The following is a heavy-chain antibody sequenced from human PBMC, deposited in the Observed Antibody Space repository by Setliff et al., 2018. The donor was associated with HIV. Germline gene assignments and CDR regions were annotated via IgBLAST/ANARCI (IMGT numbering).Heavy chain of an antibody. CDR1: GYTFTSYA. D-gene: IGHD3-3*01. J-gene: IGHJ4*02. Sequence: ASVMVSCKASGYTFTSYAMHWVRQAPGQRLQWMGWINVGSGDTKFSQKFQGRVTITRDTSASTAYMELSSLRSEDTAVYYCARDHGNGRAYNFWSGYYSFDYWGQGTLVTVSS. CDR3: ARDHGNGRAYNFWSGYYSFDY. CDR2: INVGSGDT. V-gene: IGHV1-3*01.